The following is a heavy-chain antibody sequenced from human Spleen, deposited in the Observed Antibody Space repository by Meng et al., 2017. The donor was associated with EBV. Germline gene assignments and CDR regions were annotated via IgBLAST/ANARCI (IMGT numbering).Heavy chain of an antibody. CDR1: GSFICDYD. CDR2: IYYSGNN. J-gene: IGHJ4*02. CDR3: ALSPRFASTSFDY. Sequence: QEAAPALVEPWEPLPLTRTVSGSFICDYDWTWIRQTPGRGLEYIGDIYYSGNNNYTPSLKGRVTLSADTSAKQFSLHLRSVTAADTAVYYCALSPRFASTSFDYWGQGTLVTVSS. V-gene: IGHV4-59*01. D-gene: IGHD2-2*01.